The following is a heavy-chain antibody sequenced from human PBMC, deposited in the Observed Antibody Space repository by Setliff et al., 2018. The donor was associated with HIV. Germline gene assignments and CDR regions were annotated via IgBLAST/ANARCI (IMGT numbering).Heavy chain of an antibody. Sequence: SETLSLTCAVSGYSISSGCYWGWIRQPPGKGREWLGSMYHTGSTYYSPSLNSRFTISVYTSTNQFSRNLRSVTAADTAVYYCASPPLYNDYDSRSYYFDYWGQGSLVTVSS. J-gene: IGHJ4*02. CDR3: ASPPLYNDYDSRSYYFDY. CDR1: GYSISSGCY. D-gene: IGHD5-12*01. V-gene: IGHV4-38-2*01. CDR2: MYHTGST.